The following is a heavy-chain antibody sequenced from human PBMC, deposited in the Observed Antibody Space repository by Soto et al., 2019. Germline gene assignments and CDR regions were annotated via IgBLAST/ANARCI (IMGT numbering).Heavy chain of an antibody. CDR3: ATGWMSMDV. Sequence: PGGSLRLSCATSGFTSHSFAVHWVRQAPGRGLEWLAAAIISYDGSNKYYADSVKGRFTISRDYSQNTLFLQMTSLRPEDTAVYYCATGWMSMDVWGQGTTVTVSS. CDR2: ISYDGSNK. J-gene: IGHJ6*02. D-gene: IGHD2-2*03. V-gene: IGHV3-30-3*01. CDR1: GFTSHSFA.